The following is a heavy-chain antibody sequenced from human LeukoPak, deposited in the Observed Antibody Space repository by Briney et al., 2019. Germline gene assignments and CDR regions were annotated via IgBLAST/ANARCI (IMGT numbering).Heavy chain of an antibody. CDR1: GFSFGTFG. CDR3: AKDGEMATRRPCWYFDL. D-gene: IGHD5-24*01. Sequence: GGSLRLSCVASGFSFGTFGMHWVRQPPGKGLEWVTFIGYGGDNKYYADSVKGRFTISRDNSKNTLYLQMNSLRAEDTAVYYCAKDGEMATRRPCWYFDLWGRGTLVTVSS. J-gene: IGHJ2*01. CDR2: IGYGGDNK. V-gene: IGHV3-30*02.